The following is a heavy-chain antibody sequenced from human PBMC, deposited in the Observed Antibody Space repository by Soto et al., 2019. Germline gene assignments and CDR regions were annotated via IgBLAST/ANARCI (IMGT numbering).Heavy chain of an antibody. CDR3: ARSWFGDALVGMDV. D-gene: IGHD3-10*01. Sequence: SETLSLTCTVSGGSISSSSYYWGWIRQPPGKGLEWIGRIYYSGSTYYNPSLKSRVTISVDTSKNQFSLKLSSVTAADTAVYYCARSWFGDALVGMDVWGQGTTVTVSS. CDR1: GGSISSSSYY. V-gene: IGHV4-39*01. J-gene: IGHJ6*02. CDR2: IYYSGST.